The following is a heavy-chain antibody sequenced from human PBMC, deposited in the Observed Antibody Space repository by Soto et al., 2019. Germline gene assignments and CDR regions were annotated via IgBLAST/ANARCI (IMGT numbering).Heavy chain of an antibody. CDR2: VAINGVDT. CDR1: GFTFSDHT. CDR3: ARETTGWCDY. Sequence: EVQLVESGGGLVQPGGSLRLSCAASGFTFSDHTFHWVRQAPGMGLECVSSVAINGVDTCYTDSVKGRFTSSRDNSKNTVYLQMGSLRPEDTAVYYCARETTGWCDYWGQGALVTVSS. D-gene: IGHD6-19*01. J-gene: IGHJ4*02. V-gene: IGHV3-64*07.